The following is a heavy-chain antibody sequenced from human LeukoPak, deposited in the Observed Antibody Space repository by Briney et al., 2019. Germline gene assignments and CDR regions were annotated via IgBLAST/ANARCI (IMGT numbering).Heavy chain of an antibody. CDR2: ISGSGGST. CDR1: GFTFSSYA. J-gene: IGHJ2*01. CDR3: AKFHSPGRVTHFYWYFDL. D-gene: IGHD2-21*02. Sequence: GGSLRLSCAAPGFTFSSYAMSWVRQAPGKGLEWVSAISGSGGSTYYADSVKGRFTISRDNSKNTLYLQMNSLRAEDTALYYCAKFHSPGRVTHFYWYFDLWGRGTLVTVSS. V-gene: IGHV3-23*01.